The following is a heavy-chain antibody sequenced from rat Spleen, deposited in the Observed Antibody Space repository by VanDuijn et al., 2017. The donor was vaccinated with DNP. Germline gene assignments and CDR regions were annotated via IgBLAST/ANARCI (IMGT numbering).Heavy chain of an antibody. J-gene: IGHJ3*01. CDR1: GHSITNSYR. CDR3: ASTQFSGDVNWFAY. D-gene: IGHD1-1*01. Sequence: EVQLQESGPGLVKPSQSLSLTCSVTGHSITNSYRWNWIRKFPGKKLEWMGYINSAGKTRYNPSLKSRISVTRDISKNQFFLQVNSVTTEDTATYYCASTQFSGDVNWFAYWGPGTLVTVSS. V-gene: IGHV3-3*01. CDR2: INSAGKT.